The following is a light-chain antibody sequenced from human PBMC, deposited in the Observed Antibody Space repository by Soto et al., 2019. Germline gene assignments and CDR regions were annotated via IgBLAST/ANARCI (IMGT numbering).Light chain of an antibody. V-gene: IGLV2-14*01. CDR2: DVS. Sequence: QSALTQPASVSGSPGQSIAISCTGTSSDVGAYNYVSWYQQHPGQAPKLMIYDVSNRPSGVSSRFSGSKSGNTASLTISGLQAEDEADYYCSSYTSSRTYVFGPGTKLTVL. CDR1: SSDVGAYNY. CDR3: SSYTSSRTYV. J-gene: IGLJ1*01.